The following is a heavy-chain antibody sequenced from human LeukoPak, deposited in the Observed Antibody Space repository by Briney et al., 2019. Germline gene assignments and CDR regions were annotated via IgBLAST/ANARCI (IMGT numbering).Heavy chain of an antibody. D-gene: IGHD2-15*01. CDR1: GGSFSGYY. J-gene: IGHJ6*03. V-gene: IGHV4-34*01. CDR2: INHSGST. CDR3: ARTLQRAFYYYYYYMDV. Sequence: SETLSLTCAVYGGSFSGYYWSWIRQPPGKGLEWIGEINHSGSTNYNPSLKSRVTISVDTSKNQFSLKLSSVTAADTAVYYCARTLQRAFYYYYYYMDVWGKGTTVTVSS.